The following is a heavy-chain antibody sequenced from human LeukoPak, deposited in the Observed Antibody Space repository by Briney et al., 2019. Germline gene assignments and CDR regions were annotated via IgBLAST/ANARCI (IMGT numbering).Heavy chain of an antibody. Sequence: NLGESLKISCKGSGYNFINYWIGWVRQMPGKGLEWMGIIYPGDSDTRYSPSFQGQVTISADKSISTAYLQWSSLKASDTAMYYCARQPMGGYYDSSGYPTDAFDIWGQGTMVTVSS. D-gene: IGHD3-22*01. CDR2: IYPGDSDT. J-gene: IGHJ3*02. CDR1: GYNFINYW. CDR3: ARQPMGGYYDSSGYPTDAFDI. V-gene: IGHV5-51*01.